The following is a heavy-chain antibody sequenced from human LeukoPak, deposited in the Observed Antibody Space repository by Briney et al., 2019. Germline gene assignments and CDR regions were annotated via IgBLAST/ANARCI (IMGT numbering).Heavy chain of an antibody. J-gene: IGHJ4*02. D-gene: IGHD2-21*02. V-gene: IGHV3-23*01. Sequence: GGSLRLSCAASGFTLSTYAMSWVRQTPGKGLERVAATSSSDAGTYHADSVKGRFTVSRDNSKNTLYVQMKSLRAEDTAVYYCAKDFVVVPGNVNYFDYWGQGTLVTVSS. CDR1: GFTLSTYA. CDR2: TSSSDAGT. CDR3: AKDFVVVPGNVNYFDY.